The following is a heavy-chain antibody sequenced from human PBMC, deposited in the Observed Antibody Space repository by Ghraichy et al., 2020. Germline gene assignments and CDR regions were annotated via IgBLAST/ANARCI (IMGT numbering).Heavy chain of an antibody. J-gene: IGHJ4*02. V-gene: IGHV3-23*01. CDR3: AKDNTGIAVAGSWSLATTPYFDY. CDR1: GFTFSSYA. Sequence: GGSLRLSCAASGFTFSSYAMSWVRQAPGKGLEWVSAISGSGGSTYYADSVKGRFTISRDNSKNTLYLQMNSLRAEDTAVYYCAKDNTGIAVAGSWSLATTPYFDYWGQGTLVTVSS. CDR2: ISGSGGST. D-gene: IGHD6-19*01.